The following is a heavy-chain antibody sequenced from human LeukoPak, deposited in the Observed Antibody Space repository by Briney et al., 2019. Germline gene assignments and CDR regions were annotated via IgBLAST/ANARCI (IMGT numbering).Heavy chain of an antibody. J-gene: IGHJ6*03. V-gene: IGHV4-4*07. CDR1: GGSISSYY. Sequence: SETLSLTCTVSGGSISSYYWSWIRQPAGKGLEWIGRIYTSGSTNYNPSLKSRVTMSVDTSKNQFSLKLSSVTAADTAVYYCAREGRRYDFWSGYYTYYYYMDVWGKGTTVTVSS. CDR3: AREGRRYDFWSGYYTYYYYMDV. D-gene: IGHD3-3*01. CDR2: IYTSGST.